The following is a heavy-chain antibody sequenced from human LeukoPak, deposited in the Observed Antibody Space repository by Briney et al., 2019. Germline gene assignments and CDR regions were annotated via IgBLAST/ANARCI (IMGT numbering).Heavy chain of an antibody. CDR3: ARSHDYGIDY. V-gene: IGHV3-21*01. CDR1: GFTLSSYS. J-gene: IGHJ4*02. Sequence: GGSLRLSCAASGFTLSSYSMNWVRQAPGKGLEWVSSISSSSSYIYYADSVKGRFTISRDNAKNSLFLQMNSLRAEDTAVYYCARSHDYGIDYWGLGTLVTVSS. D-gene: IGHD4-17*01. CDR2: ISSSSSYI.